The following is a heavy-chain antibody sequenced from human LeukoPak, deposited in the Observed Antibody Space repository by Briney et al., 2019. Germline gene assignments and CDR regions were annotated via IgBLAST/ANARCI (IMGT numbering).Heavy chain of an antibody. CDR3: ARGGGNYFDSAIDY. V-gene: IGHV1-18*01. Sequence: ASVKVSCKASGYAFTSYGISWVRQAPGQGLEWMGWISAYNGNTNYAQKLQGRVTMATDTSTSTAYMELRSLRSDDTAVYYCARGGGNYFDSAIDYWGQGTLVTVSS. J-gene: IGHJ4*02. CDR1: GYAFTSYG. CDR2: ISAYNGNT. D-gene: IGHD1-26*01.